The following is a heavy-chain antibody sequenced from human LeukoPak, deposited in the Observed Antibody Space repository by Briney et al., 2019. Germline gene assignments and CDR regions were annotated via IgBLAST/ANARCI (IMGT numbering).Heavy chain of an antibody. CDR2: VYYSGST. J-gene: IGHJ4*02. CDR3: ARDGRLQYYFDY. Sequence: SETLSLTCTVSGGSIRSYYWSWIRQPPGKGLEWIGYVYYSGSTNYNPSLKSRVTISVDTSKNQFSLRLSSVTAADTAVYYCARDGRLQYYFDYWGQGTLVTVSS. V-gene: IGHV4-59*01. D-gene: IGHD5-24*01. CDR1: GGSIRSYY.